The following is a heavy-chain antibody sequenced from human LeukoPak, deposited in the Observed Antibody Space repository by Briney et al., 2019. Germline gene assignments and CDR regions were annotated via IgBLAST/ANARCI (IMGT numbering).Heavy chain of an antibody. Sequence: PGGSLRLSCSASGFIFDNYAMHWVRQVPGKCLEWVSLISWNSDRIEYVDSVKGRFTISRDNDANYVYLQMNNLRPEDTALYYCAKDIAYYRHFDHWGQGTLVTVSS. CDR1: GFIFDNYA. CDR3: AKDIAYYRHFDH. V-gene: IGHV3-43D*04. J-gene: IGHJ4*02. D-gene: IGHD2-21*01. CDR2: ISWNSDRI.